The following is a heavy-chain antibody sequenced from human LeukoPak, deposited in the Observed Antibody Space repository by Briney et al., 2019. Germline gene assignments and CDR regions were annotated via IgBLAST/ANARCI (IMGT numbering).Heavy chain of an antibody. CDR1: GVSVTSYY. V-gene: IGHV4-4*07. Sequence: SETLSLTCTVSGVSVTSYYWSWLRQPAGKGLEWIGRIYTSGSTNYNPSLRSRFTMSVDTSKNQFSLNLSSVTAADTAVYYCARFTKDSSSSSGYYFDYWGQGTLVTVFS. D-gene: IGHD6-13*01. CDR2: IYTSGST. J-gene: IGHJ4*02. CDR3: ARFTKDSSSSSGYYFDY.